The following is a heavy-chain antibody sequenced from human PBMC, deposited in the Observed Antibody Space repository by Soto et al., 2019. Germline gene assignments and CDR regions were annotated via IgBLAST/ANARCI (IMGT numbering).Heavy chain of an antibody. CDR3: ARHTPSYCSGGSCQGGYNWFDP. D-gene: IGHD2-15*01. J-gene: IGHJ5*01. CDR2: IYYSGST. Sequence: PSETLSLTCTVSGGSISSSSYYWGWIRQPPGKGLEWIGSIYYSGSTYYNPSLKSRVTISVDTSKNQFSLKLSSVTAADTAVYYCARHTPSYCSGGSCQGGYNWFDPWGQGTQVT. CDR1: GGSISSSSYY. V-gene: IGHV4-39*01.